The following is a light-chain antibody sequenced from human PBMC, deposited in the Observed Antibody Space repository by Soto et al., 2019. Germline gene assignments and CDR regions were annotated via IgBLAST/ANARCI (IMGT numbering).Light chain of an antibody. Sequence: QSVLTQPPSASGTPGQRVTISCSGSSSNIGGHFVYWYHQLPGTAPQLLIYRNDQRPSGVPDRFSASKSGTSATLGITGFQTGDEADYYCGSWDSSLSAYVFGTGTKLTVL. J-gene: IGLJ1*01. CDR1: SSNIGGHF. CDR2: RND. CDR3: GSWDSSLSAYV. V-gene: IGLV1-47*01.